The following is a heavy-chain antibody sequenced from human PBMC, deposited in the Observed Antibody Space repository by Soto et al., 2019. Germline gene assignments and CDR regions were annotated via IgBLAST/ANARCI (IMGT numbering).Heavy chain of an antibody. CDR1: GFTFSSYA. CDR2: ISNDGSNK. Sequence: GGSLRLSCAASGFTFSSYAIHWVRQAPGKGLEWLALISNDGSNKYYADSVKGRFTISRDNSKNTLYLQVNSPRAEDTAVYYCARNWNYAFDYWGQGTLVTVSS. J-gene: IGHJ4*02. V-gene: IGHV3-30*04. D-gene: IGHD1-7*01. CDR3: ARNWNYAFDY.